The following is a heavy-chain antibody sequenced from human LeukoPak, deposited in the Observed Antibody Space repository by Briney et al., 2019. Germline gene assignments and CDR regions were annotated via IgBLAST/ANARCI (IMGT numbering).Heavy chain of an antibody. CDR3: ARSKVPGYCSSTSCYTQNWFDP. V-gene: IGHV1-69*13. CDR2: IIPIFGTA. Sequence: SVKVSCKASGGTFSSYAISWVRQAPGQGLEWMGGIIPIFGTANYAQKFQGRVTITADESTSTAYMELSSLRSEDAAVYYCARSKVPGYCSSTSCYTQNWFDPWGQGTLVTVSS. CDR1: GGTFSSYA. J-gene: IGHJ5*02. D-gene: IGHD2-2*02.